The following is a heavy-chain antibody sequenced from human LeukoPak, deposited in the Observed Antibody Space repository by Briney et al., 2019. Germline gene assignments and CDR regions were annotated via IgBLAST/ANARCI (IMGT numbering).Heavy chain of an antibody. CDR1: GGSISSYY. V-gene: IGHV4-59*01. CDR3: ARSVEGYCSGDNCYYYYYYMDV. J-gene: IGHJ6*03. D-gene: IGHD2-15*01. Sequence: SETLSLTCTVSGGSISSYYWSWIRQPPGKGLEWIGYIYYSGSTNYNPSLKSRVTISVDTSKNQFSLKLSSVTAADTAVYYCARSVEGYCSGDNCYYYYYYMDVWGKGTTVTISS. CDR2: IYYSGST.